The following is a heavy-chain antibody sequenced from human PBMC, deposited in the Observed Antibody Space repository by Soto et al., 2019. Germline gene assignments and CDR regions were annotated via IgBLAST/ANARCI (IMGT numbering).Heavy chain of an antibody. CDR1: GGSISSYY. V-gene: IGHV4-4*07. CDR2: IYTSGST. Sequence: PSETLSLTCTVSGGSISSYYWSWIRQPAGKGLEWIGRIYTSGSTNYNPSLKSRVTMSVDTSKNQFSLKLSSVTAADTAVYYCARQEIGYCSSTSCYGSDYWGQGTLVTVS. CDR3: ARQEIGYCSSTSCYGSDY. D-gene: IGHD2-2*01. J-gene: IGHJ4*02.